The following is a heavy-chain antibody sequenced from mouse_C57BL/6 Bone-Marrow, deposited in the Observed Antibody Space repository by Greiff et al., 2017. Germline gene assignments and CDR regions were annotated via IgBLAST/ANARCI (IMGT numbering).Heavy chain of an antibody. J-gene: IGHJ4*01. D-gene: IGHD1-1*01. Sequence: QVQLQQPGAELVKPGASVKLSCKASGYTFTSYWMQWVKQRPGQGLEWIGEIDPSDSYTNYNQKLKGKATLTVDTSSSTAYMQLSSLTSEDSAVYYCAREYYGSYYYAMDYWGQGTSVTVSS. CDR3: AREYYGSYYYAMDY. CDR1: GYTFTSYW. CDR2: IDPSDSYT. V-gene: IGHV1-50*01.